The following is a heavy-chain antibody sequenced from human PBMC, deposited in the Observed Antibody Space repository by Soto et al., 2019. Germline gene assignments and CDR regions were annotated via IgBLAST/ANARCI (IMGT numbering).Heavy chain of an antibody. D-gene: IGHD6-19*01. V-gene: IGHV6-1*01. Sequence: PSQTLSLTCVISGDSVSSNSASWNWIRQSPSRGLEWLGRTYYRSKWYTDYALSVKSRITLNPDTSNNQVSLQLNSVTPEDTALVYCEKVVGSGWSFGPFDFWGQATVVT. J-gene: IGHJ3*01. CDR3: EKVVGSGWSFGPFDF. CDR2: TYYRSKWYT. CDR1: GDSVSSNSAS.